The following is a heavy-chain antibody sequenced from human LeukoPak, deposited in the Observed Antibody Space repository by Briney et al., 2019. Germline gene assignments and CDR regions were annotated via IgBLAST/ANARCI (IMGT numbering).Heavy chain of an antibody. CDR3: ARERGVYYDSSGYFDY. Sequence: SVKVSCKASGGTFSSYTISWVRQAPGQGLEWMGRIIPILGIANYAQKFQGRVTITADKSTSTAYMELSSLRAEDTAVYYCARERGVYYDSSGYFDYWGQGTLVTVSS. V-gene: IGHV1-69*04. D-gene: IGHD3-22*01. J-gene: IGHJ4*02. CDR2: IIPILGIA. CDR1: GGTFSSYT.